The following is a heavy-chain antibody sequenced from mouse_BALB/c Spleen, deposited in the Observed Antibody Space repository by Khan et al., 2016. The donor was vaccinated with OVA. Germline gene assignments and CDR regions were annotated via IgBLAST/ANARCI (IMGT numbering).Heavy chain of an antibody. D-gene: IGHD1-1*01. Sequence: EVELVESGGDLVKPGGSLKLSCAVSGFTFSTYGMSWVRQTPDKRLEWVATVSTGGSYTYYSDSVQGRFTISRDNAKNNLYLQMSGLKSEDTAMFYCTRLAYYYGSEGFVYWGQGTLVTVSA. CDR3: TRLAYYYGSEGFVY. CDR2: VSTGGSYT. CDR1: GFTFSTYG. V-gene: IGHV5-6*01. J-gene: IGHJ3*01.